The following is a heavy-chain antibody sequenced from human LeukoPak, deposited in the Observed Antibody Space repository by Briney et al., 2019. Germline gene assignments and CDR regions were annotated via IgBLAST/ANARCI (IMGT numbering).Heavy chain of an antibody. CDR2: IYYSGST. D-gene: IGHD3-3*01. V-gene: IGHV4-59*01. CDR1: SDSISSYY. Sequence: SETLSLTCSVSSDSISSYYWSWIRQPPGKGLEWIGYIYYSGSTNYNPSLKSRVTISVDTSKNQFSLKLSSVTAADTAVYYCARAGNSSGPYYDFWSGYSRYWYFDLWGRGTLVTVSS. J-gene: IGHJ2*01. CDR3: ARAGNSSGPYYDFWSGYSRYWYFDL.